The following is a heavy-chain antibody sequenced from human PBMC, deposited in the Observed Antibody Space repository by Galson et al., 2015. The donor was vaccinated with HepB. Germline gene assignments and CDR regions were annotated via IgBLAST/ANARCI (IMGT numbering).Heavy chain of an antibody. Sequence: SLRLSCAASGFTFSSYAMHWVRQAPGKGLEWVAVISYDGSNKYYADSVKGRFTISRDNSKNTLYLQMNSLRAEDTAVYYCARAGDVYDFWSGFFDYWGQGTLVTVSS. D-gene: IGHD3-3*01. V-gene: IGHV3-30-3*01. J-gene: IGHJ4*02. CDR2: ISYDGSNK. CDR3: ARAGDVYDFWSGFFDY. CDR1: GFTFSSYA.